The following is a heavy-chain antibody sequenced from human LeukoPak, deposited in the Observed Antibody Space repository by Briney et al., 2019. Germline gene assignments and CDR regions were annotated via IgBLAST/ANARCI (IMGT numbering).Heavy chain of an antibody. D-gene: IGHD3-10*01. J-gene: IGHJ3*02. CDR2: IGTAGDT. Sequence: GGSLRLSCAASGFTFSSYDMHWVRQATGKGLEWVSAIGTAGDTYYPGSVKGRFTISRENAKNSLYLQMNSLRAGDTAVYYCARGRGGFLGCDAFDIWGQGTMVTGSS. CDR1: GFTFSSYD. CDR3: ARGRGGFLGCDAFDI. V-gene: IGHV3-13*01.